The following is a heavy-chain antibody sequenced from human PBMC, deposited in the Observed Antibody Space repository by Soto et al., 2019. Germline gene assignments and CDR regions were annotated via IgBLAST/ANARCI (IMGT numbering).Heavy chain of an antibody. Sequence: GSLRLSCAASGFTFSSYWMHWVRQAPGKGLVWVSRINSDGSSTSYADSVKGRFTISRDNAKNTLYLQMNSLRAEDTAVYYCARERVTWNHYYNYGMDVWGQGTTVTVSS. J-gene: IGHJ6*02. V-gene: IGHV3-74*01. D-gene: IGHD2-21*02. CDR1: GFTFSSYW. CDR3: ARERVTWNHYYNYGMDV. CDR2: INSDGSST.